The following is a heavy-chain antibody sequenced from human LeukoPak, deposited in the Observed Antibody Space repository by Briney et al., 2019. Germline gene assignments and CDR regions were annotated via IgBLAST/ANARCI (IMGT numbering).Heavy chain of an antibody. CDR2: INPNSGGT. V-gene: IGHV1-2*02. D-gene: IGHD3-22*01. Sequence: ASVEVPCKASGYTFIGYYIHWVRQAPGQRLEWMGWINPNSGGTNYAQKFQGRVTTTRDTSISTAYMELSRLRSDDTAVYYCATYIGGSSGYYPTEIDYWGQGTLVTVSS. CDR1: GYTFIGYY. J-gene: IGHJ4*02. CDR3: ATYIGGSSGYYPTEIDY.